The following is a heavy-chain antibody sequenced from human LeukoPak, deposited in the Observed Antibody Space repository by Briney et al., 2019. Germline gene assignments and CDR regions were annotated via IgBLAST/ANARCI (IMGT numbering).Heavy chain of an antibody. CDR2: IDHTGRS. V-gene: IGHV4-34*01. J-gene: IGHJ5*01. CDR3: ARGENSGSYFSYFDS. Sequence: PSETLSLTCAVYGGSFSGHYWTWIRQPPGKGLEWIGEIDHTGRSTYNPSFTSRVTISKDSSKNQFSLSLGSVIAADTAVYFCARGENSGSYFSYFDSWAQGTPVTVSS. CDR1: GGSFSGHY. D-gene: IGHD3-10*01.